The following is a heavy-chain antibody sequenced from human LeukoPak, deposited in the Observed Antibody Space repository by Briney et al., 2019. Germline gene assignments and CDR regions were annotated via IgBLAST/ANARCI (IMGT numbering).Heavy chain of an antibody. Sequence: GASVKVSCKASGYTFTSYYMHWVRQAPGQGLEWMGIINPSGGSTSYAQKFQGRVTMTRDTSTSTVYMELSSLRSEDTAVYYCAFWRYFDWPLDYWGQGTLVTVSS. D-gene: IGHD3-9*01. CDR2: INPSGGST. CDR3: AFWRYFDWPLDY. CDR1: GYTFTSYY. V-gene: IGHV1-46*01. J-gene: IGHJ4*02.